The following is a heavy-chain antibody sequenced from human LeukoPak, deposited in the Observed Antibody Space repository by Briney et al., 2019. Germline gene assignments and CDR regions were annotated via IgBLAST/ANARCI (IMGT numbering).Heavy chain of an antibody. V-gene: IGHV3-23*01. Sequence: GGSLRLSCAASGFTFSNYAMSWVRQAPGKGLEWVSSIGASGSSTYYADSVKGRFTIFRDNSENTLSLQMNSLRVEDTARYYCARDIQLSTWGLGTMVTVSS. CDR1: GFTFSNYA. CDR2: IGASGSST. D-gene: IGHD3-16*02. CDR3: ARDIQLST. J-gene: IGHJ3*01.